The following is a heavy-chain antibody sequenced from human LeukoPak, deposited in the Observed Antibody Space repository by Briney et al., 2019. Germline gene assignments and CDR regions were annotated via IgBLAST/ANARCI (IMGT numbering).Heavy chain of an antibody. CDR3: TTQLATTIDY. J-gene: IGHJ4*02. V-gene: IGHV3-15*01. D-gene: IGHD1-1*01. CDR2: IKSKSDGGTT. Sequence: PGGSLRLSCVASGLTFTNAWMSWVRQAPGKGLEWVGRIKSKSDGGTTDYAAPVKGRFTISRDDSKNTLYLQMNSLKTKDTAVYYCTTQLATTIDYWGQGTLVSVSS. CDR1: GLTFTNAW.